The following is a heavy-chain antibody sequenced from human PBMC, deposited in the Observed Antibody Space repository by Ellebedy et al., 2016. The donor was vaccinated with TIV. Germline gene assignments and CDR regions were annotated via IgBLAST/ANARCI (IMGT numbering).Heavy chain of an antibody. CDR3: ATATHYYVDTPLVKEFGP. J-gene: IGHJ5*02. CDR2: INAGNGNT. D-gene: IGHD5-18*01. V-gene: IGHV1-3*01. CDR1: GYTFATYA. Sequence: AASVKVSCKASGYTFATYAMHWVRQAPGQRLEWMGWINAGNGNTKYSQKFQGRVTITRDRSASTAYMELSSLRSEDTAVYYCATATHYYVDTPLVKEFGPWGQGTLVTVSS.